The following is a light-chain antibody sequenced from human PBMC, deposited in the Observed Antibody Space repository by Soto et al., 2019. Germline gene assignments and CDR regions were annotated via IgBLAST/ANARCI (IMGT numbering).Light chain of an antibody. CDR3: QQYNNWPPT. Sequence: EIVMTQSPATLSVSPGERATLSCRASQSVSSNLAWYQQKPGQAPRLLIYGASTRATGIPASFSGSGSGTEFTLTISSLQSEDFAVYDCQQYNNWPPTFGQGTKV. J-gene: IGKJ1*01. V-gene: IGKV3-15*01. CDR1: QSVSSN. CDR2: GAS.